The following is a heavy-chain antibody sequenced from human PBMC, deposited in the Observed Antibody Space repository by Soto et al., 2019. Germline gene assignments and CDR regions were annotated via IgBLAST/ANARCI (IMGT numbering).Heavy chain of an antibody. J-gene: IGHJ3*02. V-gene: IGHV3-23*01. CDR3: AKISAGARSAFDI. CDR2: VGGSGVSK. Sequence: EVQLLESGGDLVQPGGSLRLSCAASGFIFSNHAMTWVRQAPGKGLEWVSGVGGSGVSKHYAGTVKGRFTISRDNAKNTLSLQMNSLRAEDTAVYLCAKISAGARSAFDIWGRGTKVSVSS. CDR1: GFIFSNHA. D-gene: IGHD3-10*01.